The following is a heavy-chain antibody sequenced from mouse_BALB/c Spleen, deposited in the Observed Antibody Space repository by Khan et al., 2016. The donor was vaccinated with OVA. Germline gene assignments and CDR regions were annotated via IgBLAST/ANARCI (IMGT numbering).Heavy chain of an antibody. Sequence: VQLKQSGPELVKPGASVKISCKASVYTFTDYNMHWVKQSHGQSLEWIGYIYPYNGGTGYNQKFKSKATLTVDNSSSTAYMEVRSLTSEDSAVYYCARSRGPGYDYCFDYWGQGTTLTVSS. V-gene: IGHV1S29*02. CDR3: ARSRGPGYDYCFDY. J-gene: IGHJ2*01. CDR2: IYPYNGGT. D-gene: IGHD2-4*01. CDR1: VYTFTDYN.